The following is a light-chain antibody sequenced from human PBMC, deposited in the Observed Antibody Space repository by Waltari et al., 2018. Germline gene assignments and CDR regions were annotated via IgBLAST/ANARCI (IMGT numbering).Light chain of an antibody. CDR2: DAS. CDR1: QNIGSH. V-gene: IGKV3-15*01. CDR3: QHYHNWPST. J-gene: IGKJ5*01. Sequence: IGMTQSPAPLPVSPGGRVTLSCRASQNIGSHLAWYQPTPGHAPRLLIVDASTRATGIPARFGGSGSGTEFTLTISSLQSEDSAIYYWQHYHNWPSTFGQGTRLEIK.